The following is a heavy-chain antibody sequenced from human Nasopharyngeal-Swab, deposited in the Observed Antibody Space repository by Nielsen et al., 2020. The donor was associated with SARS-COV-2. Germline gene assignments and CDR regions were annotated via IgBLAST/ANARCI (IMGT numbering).Heavy chain of an antibody. D-gene: IGHD5-18*01. CDR3: AREGGYRYGYRLYYYYGMDV. Sequence: VRQMPGKGLEWVSSISSSSCIYYADSVKGRFTISRDNAKNSLYLQMNSLRDEDSAVYYCAREGGYRYGYRLYYYYGMDVWGQGTTVTVSS. J-gene: IGHJ6*02. CDR2: ISSSSCI. V-gene: IGHV3-69-1*01.